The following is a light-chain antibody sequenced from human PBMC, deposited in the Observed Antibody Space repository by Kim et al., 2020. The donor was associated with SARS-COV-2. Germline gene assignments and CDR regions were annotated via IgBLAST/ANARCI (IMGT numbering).Light chain of an antibody. J-gene: IGLJ3*02. Sequence: QSALTQPASVSGSPGQSITISCTGSSSDIGDYNYVSWYQQHPGKAPQLLIYDVTERPSGVSDRFTGSKSGNTASLTISGLQAEDEADYYCTSYTATSTLWVFGGGTGVTVL. CDR1: SSDIGDYNY. CDR2: DVT. V-gene: IGLV2-14*03. CDR3: TSYTATSTLWV.